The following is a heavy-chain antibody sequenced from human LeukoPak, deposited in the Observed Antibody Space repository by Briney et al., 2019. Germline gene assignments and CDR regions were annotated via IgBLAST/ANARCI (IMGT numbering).Heavy chain of an antibody. CDR1: GFIFSTYT. D-gene: IGHD1-26*01. CDR2: INGDGRTA. J-gene: IGHJ4*02. Sequence: GGSLRLSCSASGFIFSTYTMYWVRQAPGKGLENLSVINGDGRTAYYADSVKGRFTISRDNSKNTLYLQMNSLRAEDTAVYYCAKSPGGSYWGYYFDYWGQGTLVTVSS. CDR3: AKSPGGSYWGYYFDY. V-gene: IGHV3-64*04.